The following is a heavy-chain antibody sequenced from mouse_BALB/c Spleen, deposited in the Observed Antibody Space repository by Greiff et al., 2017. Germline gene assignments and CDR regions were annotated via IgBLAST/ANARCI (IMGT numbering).Heavy chain of an antibody. J-gene: IGHJ2*01. D-gene: IGHD2-4*01. CDR3: ARSDYDYDGDY. Sequence: QVQLQQSGPELVKPGASVKISCKASGYSFTSYYIHWVKQRPGQGLEWIGWIFPGSGNTKYNEKFKGKATLTADTSSSTAYMQLSSLTSEDSAVYFCARSDYDYDGDYWGQGTTLTVSS. CDR1: GYSFTSYY. CDR2: IFPGSGNT. V-gene: IGHV1-66*01.